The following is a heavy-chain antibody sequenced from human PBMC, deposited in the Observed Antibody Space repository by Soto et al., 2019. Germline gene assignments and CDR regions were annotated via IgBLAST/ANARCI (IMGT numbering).Heavy chain of an antibody. J-gene: IGHJ5*01. V-gene: IGHV4-59*08. CDR2: LYYGRSA. CDR1: GDSISTYY. CDR3: ARLGGGRDFDY. Sequence: PSETLSLTCAVSGDSISTYYCMWIRQPPGKGLESIGYLYYGRSANYNPSLKSRVTLSVDTSKNQFSLKLSSVTAADTAVYYCARLGGGRDFDYWGQGTLVTVSS. D-gene: IGHD3-16*01.